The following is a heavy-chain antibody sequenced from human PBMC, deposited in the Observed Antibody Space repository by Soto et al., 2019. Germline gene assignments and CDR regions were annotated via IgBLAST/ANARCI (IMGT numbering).Heavy chain of an antibody. Sequence: SETLSLTCTVSGGSISSGGYYWSWIRQHPGKGLEWIGYIYYSGSTYYNPSLKSRVTISVDTSKNQFSLKLSSVTAADTAVYYCASTTVTTPRWFDPWGQGTLVTVSS. CDR1: GGSISSGGYY. D-gene: IGHD4-17*01. V-gene: IGHV4-31*03. CDR3: ASTTVTTPRWFDP. J-gene: IGHJ5*02. CDR2: IYYSGST.